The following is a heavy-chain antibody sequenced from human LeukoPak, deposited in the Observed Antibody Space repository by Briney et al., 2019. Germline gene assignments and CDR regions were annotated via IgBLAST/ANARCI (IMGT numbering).Heavy chain of an antibody. CDR1: GYTFTSYD. V-gene: IGHV1-8*01. CDR2: MNPNSGNT. J-gene: IGHJ5*02. CDR3: ARGRPELTNWFDP. D-gene: IGHD1-26*01. Sequence: ASVKVPCKASGYTFTSYDINWVRQATGQGLEWMGWMNPNSGNTGYAQKFQGRVTMTRNTSISTAYMELSSLRSEDTAVYYCARGRPELTNWFDPWGQGTLVTVSS.